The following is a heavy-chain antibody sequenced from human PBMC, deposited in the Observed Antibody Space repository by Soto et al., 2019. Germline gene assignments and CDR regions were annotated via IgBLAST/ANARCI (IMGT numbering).Heavy chain of an antibody. J-gene: IGHJ5*02. CDR3: ARADSVFGLRFDP. Sequence: VGSLRLSCAASGFTFSSYGMHWVRQAPGKGLEWVAVISYDGSNKYYADSVKGRFTISRDNSKNTLYLQMNSLRAEDTAVYYCARADSVFGLRFDPWGQGTLVTVSS. CDR2: ISYDGSNK. V-gene: IGHV3-30*19. CDR1: GFTFSSYG. D-gene: IGHD3-10*02.